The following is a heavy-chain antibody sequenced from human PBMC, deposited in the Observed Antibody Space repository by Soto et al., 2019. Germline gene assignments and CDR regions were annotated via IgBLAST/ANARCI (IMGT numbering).Heavy chain of an antibody. CDR2: ISAYNGNT. Sequence: RASVKVSCKASGYTFTSYGISWVRQAPGQGLEWMGWISAYNGNTNYAQKHQGRVTMTTDTSTSTAYMELRSLRSDDTAVYYCARDSFYDTEANWFDPWGQGTLVTVSS. V-gene: IGHV1-18*01. D-gene: IGHD3-22*01. J-gene: IGHJ5*02. CDR1: GYTFTSYG. CDR3: ARDSFYDTEANWFDP.